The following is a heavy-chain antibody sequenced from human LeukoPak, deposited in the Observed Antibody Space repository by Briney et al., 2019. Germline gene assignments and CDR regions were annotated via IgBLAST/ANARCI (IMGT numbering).Heavy chain of an antibody. CDR3: ARVSGVFANYFDF. V-gene: IGHV4-59*01. Sequence: SETLSLTCTVSGGSITTDCWSWIRQPPGKGLEWIGYISYSGSSNYNPSLKSRVTISIDKSKNQFSLKLTSVTAADTAVYYCARVSGVFANYFDFCCQGTLVTVSS. D-gene: IGHD2-15*01. J-gene: IGHJ4*02. CDR1: GGSITTDC. CDR2: ISYSGSS.